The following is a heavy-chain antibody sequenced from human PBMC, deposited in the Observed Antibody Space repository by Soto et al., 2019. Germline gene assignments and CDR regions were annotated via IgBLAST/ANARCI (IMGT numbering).Heavy chain of an antibody. CDR1: GFTFSSYA. V-gene: IGHV3-23*01. CDR3: ARMVRGSNIDNYHYMDV. J-gene: IGHJ6*03. Sequence: GSLRLSCAASGFTFSSYAVSWVRQAPGKGLEWVSAISGSGGSTYYADSVKGRFTISRDNSKNTLYLQMNSLRSEDSAVYYCARMVRGSNIDNYHYMDVWGTGTTVTVSS. D-gene: IGHD3-10*01. CDR2: ISGSGGST.